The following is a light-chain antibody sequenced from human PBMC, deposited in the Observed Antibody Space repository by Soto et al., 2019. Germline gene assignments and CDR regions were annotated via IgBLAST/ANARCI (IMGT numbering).Light chain of an antibody. V-gene: IGLV1-40*01. CDR1: SSNIGAGYD. J-gene: IGLJ2*01. CDR2: GNS. Sequence: QSVLTQPPSVAGAPGQRVTISCTGSSSNIGAGYDVHWYQQLPGTAPKLLIYGNSNRPSGVPYRFSGSKSGTSASLAISCLRAEDEANYFCSLYTTSSTRVVFGGGTKLTV. CDR3: SLYTTSSTRVV.